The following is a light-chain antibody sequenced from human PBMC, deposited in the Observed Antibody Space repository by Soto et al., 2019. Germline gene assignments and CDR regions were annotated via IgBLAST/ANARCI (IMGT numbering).Light chain of an antibody. CDR1: SSDVGNYNY. CDR3: CSYTGTYSPWV. Sequence: QSALTQPRSVSGSPGQSVTISCTGTSSDVGNYNYVSWYQHHPGKAPKVMIYDVTKRPSGVPDRFSGSKSGNTASLTISGLQAEDEADYYCCSYTGTYSPWVFGGGTKLTVL. J-gene: IGLJ3*02. V-gene: IGLV2-11*01. CDR2: DVT.